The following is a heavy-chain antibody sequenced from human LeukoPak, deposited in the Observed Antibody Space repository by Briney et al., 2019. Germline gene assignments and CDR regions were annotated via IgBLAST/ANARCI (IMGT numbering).Heavy chain of an antibody. CDR3: ARDVPTNYYDSSGYYWGHDAFDI. D-gene: IGHD3-22*01. V-gene: IGHV4-59*01. CDR1: GGSISSYY. CDR2: IYYSGST. J-gene: IGHJ3*02. Sequence: SETLPLTCTVSGGSISSYYWSWIRQPPGKGLEWIGYIYYSGSTNYNPSLKSRVTISVDTSKNQFSLKLSSVTAADTAVYYCARDVPTNYYDSSGYYWGHDAFDIWGQGTMVTVSS.